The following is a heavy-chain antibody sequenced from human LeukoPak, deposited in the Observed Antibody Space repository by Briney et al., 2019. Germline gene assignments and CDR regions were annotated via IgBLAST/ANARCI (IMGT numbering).Heavy chain of an antibody. J-gene: IGHJ4*02. D-gene: IGHD3-22*01. CDR2: IYPGDSDT. CDR1: GYSFTIYW. V-gene: IGHV5-51*01. CDR3: ARQYYYDSSGSSAGDY. Sequence: VEFLKISCNCSGYSFTIYWLGSVRHMPRKCLEWMGIIYPGDSDTRYRPSFQGQVTISADKSISTAYLQWSSLKASDTAMYYCARQYYYDSSGSSAGDYWGQGTLVTVSS.